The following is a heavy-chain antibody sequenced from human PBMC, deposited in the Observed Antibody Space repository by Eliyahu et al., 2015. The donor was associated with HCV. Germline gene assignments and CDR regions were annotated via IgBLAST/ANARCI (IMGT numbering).Heavy chain of an antibody. D-gene: IGHD3-3*01. CDR2: ISGSGGST. CDR3: AKDAPRDDFWSGLYYFDY. Sequence: EVQLLESGGGLVQPGGSLRLSCAASGFTFSSYAMRWVRQAPGKGLEWVSAISGSGGSTYYADSVKGRFTISRDNSKNTLYLQMNSLRAEDTAVYYCAKDAPRDDFWSGLYYFDYWGQGTLVTVSS. CDR1: GFTFSSYA. J-gene: IGHJ4*02. V-gene: IGHV3-23*01.